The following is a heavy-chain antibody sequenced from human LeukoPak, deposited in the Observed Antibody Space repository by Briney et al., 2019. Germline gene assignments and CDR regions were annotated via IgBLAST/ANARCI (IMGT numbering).Heavy chain of an antibody. V-gene: IGHV4-59*11. CDR1: GGSISSHY. Sequence: SETLSLTCTVSGGSISSHYWSWIRQPPGKGLEWIGYIYYSGSTNYNPSLKSRVTISVDTSKNQLSLKLSSVTAADTAVYYCARTMYYFDYWGQGTLVTVSS. CDR3: ARTMYYFDY. J-gene: IGHJ4*02. CDR2: IYYSGST.